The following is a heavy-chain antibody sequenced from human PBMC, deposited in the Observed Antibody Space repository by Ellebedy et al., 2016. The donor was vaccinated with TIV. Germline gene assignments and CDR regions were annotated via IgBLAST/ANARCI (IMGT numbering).Heavy chain of an antibody. Sequence: MPSETLSPTWTVSYGPIRSYSWSWIRQPPGKGLEWLGYIVSSGSTTYHTSLTILFTMSLDTSNNQFSLQLNCVTAADTAVYYCARLVSADDFWKRGALDSINWFDPWGQGTLVTVSS. CDR3: ARLVSADDFWKRGALDSINWFDP. CDR2: IVSSGST. J-gene: IGHJ5*02. V-gene: IGHV4-59*08. D-gene: IGHD3-3*01. CDR1: YGPIRSYS.